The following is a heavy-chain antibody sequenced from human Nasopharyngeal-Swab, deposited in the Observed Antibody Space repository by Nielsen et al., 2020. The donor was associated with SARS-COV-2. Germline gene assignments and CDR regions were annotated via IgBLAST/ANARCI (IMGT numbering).Heavy chain of an antibody. CDR3: ASSTQVGATSWFDP. J-gene: IGHJ5*02. V-gene: IGHV1-24*01. Sequence: ASVKVSCKVSGYTLTELSMHWVRQAPGKGLEWMGGFDPEDGETIYAQKFQGRVTMTEDTSTDTAYMELSSLRSDDTAVYYCASSTQVGATSWFDPWGQGTLVTVSS. CDR1: GYTLTELS. CDR2: FDPEDGET. D-gene: IGHD1-26*01.